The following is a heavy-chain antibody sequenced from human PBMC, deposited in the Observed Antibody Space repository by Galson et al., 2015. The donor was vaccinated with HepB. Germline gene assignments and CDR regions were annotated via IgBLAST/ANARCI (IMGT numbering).Heavy chain of an antibody. D-gene: IGHD3-22*01. J-gene: IGHJ3*02. CDR2: IRYDGSNK. V-gene: IGHV3-30*02. CDR1: RFTFSSYV. CDR3: AKPMIVVVRGDFDI. Sequence: LRLSCAASRFTFSSYVMDLFRQAPGKGLEWVAFIRYDGSNKYYADSVQGRFTMSRDNSKNTLYLQMNSLRPEDTAVYYCAKPMIVVVRGDFDIWGQGTMVTVSS.